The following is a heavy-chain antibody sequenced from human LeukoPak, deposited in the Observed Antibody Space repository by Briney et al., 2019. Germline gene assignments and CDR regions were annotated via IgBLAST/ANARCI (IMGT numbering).Heavy chain of an antibody. CDR3: VRHPFSAPFDY. D-gene: IGHD6-19*01. Sequence: PSETLSLTCTVSGGSMNNYYWSWFRRPPGKGLEWIAYVYQTGDTRYNPSLKSRVSISLDTSKNQFSLKLSSVTATDTAVYYCVRHPFSAPFDYWGQGILVTVSS. CDR1: GGSMNNYY. V-gene: IGHV4-59*08. CDR2: VYQTGDT. J-gene: IGHJ4*02.